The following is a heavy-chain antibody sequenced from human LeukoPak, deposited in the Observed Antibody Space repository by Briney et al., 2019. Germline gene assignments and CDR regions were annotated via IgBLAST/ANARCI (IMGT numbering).Heavy chain of an antibody. CDR3: ARAADDAFDI. CDR1: GYAFTSYY. CDR2: INPSGGST. J-gene: IGHJ3*02. Sequence: ASVKVSCKASGYAFTSYYMHWVRQAPGQGLEWMGIINPSGGSTSYAQKFQGRVTMTRDTSTSTAYMELRSLRSDDTAVYYCARAADDAFDIWGQGTMVTVSS. D-gene: IGHD2-15*01. V-gene: IGHV1-46*01.